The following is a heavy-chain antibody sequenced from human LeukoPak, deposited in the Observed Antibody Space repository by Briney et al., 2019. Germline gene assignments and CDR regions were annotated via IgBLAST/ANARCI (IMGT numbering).Heavy chain of an antibody. CDR2: ISYDGGNK. Sequence: PGRSLRLSCAASGFTFSSYAMHWVRQAPDKGLEWVAVISYDGGNKYYADSVKGRFTISRDNSKNTLYLQMNSLRAEDTAVYYCARTPGYYLYYFDYWGQGTLVTVSS. D-gene: IGHD3-22*01. CDR1: GFTFSSYA. V-gene: IGHV3-30-3*01. CDR3: ARTPGYYLYYFDY. J-gene: IGHJ4*02.